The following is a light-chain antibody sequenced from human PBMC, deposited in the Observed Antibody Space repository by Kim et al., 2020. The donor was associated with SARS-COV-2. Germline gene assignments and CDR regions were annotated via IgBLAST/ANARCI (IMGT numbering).Light chain of an antibody. V-gene: IGKV3-15*01. CDR1: RSVSST. J-gene: IGKJ1*01. CDR3: QQYNDWPPWT. Sequence: SPGQIATLFCRASRSVSSTLAWYQQTPGQAPRLLIYGASTRASGIPARFSGSGSGTEFTLTISSLQSEDFAVYYCQQYNDWPPWTFGQGTKVDIK. CDR2: GAS.